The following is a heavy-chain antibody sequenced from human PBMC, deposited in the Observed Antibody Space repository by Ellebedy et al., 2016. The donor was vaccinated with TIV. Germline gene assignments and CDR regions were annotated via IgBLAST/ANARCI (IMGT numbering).Heavy chain of an antibody. D-gene: IGHD1-14*01. Sequence: GESLKISCAASGFTFSSYAMSWVRQAPGKGLEWVGRIKSKNDGGTTDYAAPVKGRFTISRDNRTNTLYLQMDSLKTEDTAVYYCVTDPDGGPVDYWGQGTLVTVSS. V-gene: IGHV3-15*01. CDR2: IKSKNDGGTT. CDR1: GFTFSSYA. J-gene: IGHJ4*02. CDR3: VTDPDGGPVDY.